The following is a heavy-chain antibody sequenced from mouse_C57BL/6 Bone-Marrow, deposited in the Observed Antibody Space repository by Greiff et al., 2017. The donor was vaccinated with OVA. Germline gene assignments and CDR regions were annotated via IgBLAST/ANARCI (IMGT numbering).Heavy chain of an antibody. V-gene: IGHV1-19*01. CDR2: INPYNGGT. J-gene: IGHJ1*03. Sequence: VQLQQSGPVLVKPGASVKMSCKASGYTFTDYYMIWVQQSHGTRLEWIGVINPYNGGTSYNQKFKGKATLTVDKSSSTAYMELNRLTSEDSAVYYFARPGDYGRWYFDVWGTGTTVTVSS. CDR1: GYTFTDYY. D-gene: IGHD1-1*01. CDR3: ARPGDYGRWYFDV.